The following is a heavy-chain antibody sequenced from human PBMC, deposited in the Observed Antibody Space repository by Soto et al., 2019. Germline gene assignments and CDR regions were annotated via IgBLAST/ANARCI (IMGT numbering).Heavy chain of an antibody. J-gene: IGHJ4*02. CDR2: ISFDSSNK. CDR3: ARDRLRFAVVSLIGYFDY. V-gene: IGHV3-30*01. Sequence: QVQLVESGGGVVQPGRSLRLSCTGSGLTFSSYTMHWVRQPPGKGLESVALISFDSSNKYYAESEKGRFSISRDNSKNTLFLEMDSLSPDDTAVDYCARDRLRFAVVSLIGYFDYWVQGTLVTVSS. CDR1: GLTFSSYT. D-gene: IGHD3-16*02.